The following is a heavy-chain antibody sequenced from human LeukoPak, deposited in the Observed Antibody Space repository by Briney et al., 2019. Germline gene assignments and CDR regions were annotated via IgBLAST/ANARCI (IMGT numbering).Heavy chain of an antibody. CDR3: TTEHYRGPGTLAY. Sequence: PGASVKVSCKVSGYILSQLSIHWVRQAPGKGLEWMGGFDPRGGGKIYAQTLQGRVSMTEDTSTGTAYMALGSLTSDDTAVYYCTTEHYRGPGTLAYWGQGTLVTVSS. V-gene: IGHV1-24*01. CDR2: FDPRGGGK. D-gene: IGHD3-10*01. CDR1: GYILSQLS. J-gene: IGHJ4*02.